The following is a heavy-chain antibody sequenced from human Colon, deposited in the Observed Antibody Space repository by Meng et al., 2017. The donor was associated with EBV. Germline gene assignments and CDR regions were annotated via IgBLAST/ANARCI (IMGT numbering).Heavy chain of an antibody. CDR1: GGSMSSGNYS. J-gene: IGHJ4*02. CDR3: ASFDHIPRRNYFDY. D-gene: IGHD2-21*01. Sequence: QPPGPGPGLGEPSQNLSLTCTVSGGSMSSGNYSWSWIRQPPGKGLEWIGYIHHSGSAYYNPSLKSRVSISVDTSKSQFSLNLNSMTAADTAVYYCASFDHIPRRNYFDYWGQGTLVTVSS. CDR2: IHHSGSA. V-gene: IGHV4-30-4*01.